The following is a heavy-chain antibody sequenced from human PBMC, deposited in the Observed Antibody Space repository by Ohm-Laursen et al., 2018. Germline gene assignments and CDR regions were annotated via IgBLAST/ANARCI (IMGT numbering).Heavy chain of an antibody. CDR1: GFAFSGRW. D-gene: IGHD3-16*01. V-gene: IGHV3-23*01. Sequence: SLRLSCAASGFAFSGRWMSWVRQAPGKGLEWVSAISYSGGSTIYADSVKGRFTISRDNSKNTLYLQMNSLRADDTAVYYCATDGQSSSPRGIFDYWGQGKSVTVSS. J-gene: IGHJ4*02. CDR3: ATDGQSSSPRGIFDY. CDR2: ISYSGGST.